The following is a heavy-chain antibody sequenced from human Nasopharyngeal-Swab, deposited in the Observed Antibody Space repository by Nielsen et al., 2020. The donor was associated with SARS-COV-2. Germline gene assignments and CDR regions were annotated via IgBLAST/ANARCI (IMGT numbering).Heavy chain of an antibody. V-gene: IGHV4-59*08. CDR1: GGSISSYY. J-gene: IGHJ4*02. CDR2: IHSSGST. Sequence: TVSGGSISSYYWSWIRQPPGKGLEWIGYIHSSGSTKYNPSLKSRVTISKDTSKNQFSLNLNSVTAADTAVYYCATHPRGQLDPFDYWGQGSLVTVSS. CDR3: ATHPRGQLDPFDY. D-gene: IGHD6-13*01.